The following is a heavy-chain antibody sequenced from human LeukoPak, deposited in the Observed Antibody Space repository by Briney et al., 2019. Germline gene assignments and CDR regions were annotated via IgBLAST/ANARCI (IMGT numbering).Heavy chain of an antibody. CDR3: ARDSRAAGYYYYGMDV. V-gene: IGHV3-53*01. Sequence: GGSLRLSCAASGFTFSDTYMSWVRQTPGKGLEWVSVIYSGGNTYYAESVKGRFTISRDNSKNILYLQMDSLRAEDTAVYYCARDSRAAGYYYYGMDVWGQGTTVTVSS. CDR2: IYSGGNT. J-gene: IGHJ6*02. D-gene: IGHD6-13*01. CDR1: GFTFSDTY.